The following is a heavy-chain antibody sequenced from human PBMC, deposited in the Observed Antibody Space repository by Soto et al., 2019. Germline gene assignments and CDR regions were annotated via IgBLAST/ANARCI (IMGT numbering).Heavy chain of an antibody. D-gene: IGHD3-22*01. CDR3: TAETFDSNGHSADY. CDR1: GLTFSDAC. Sequence: EVQLVESGGGLVEPGVSLRLSCAASGLTFSDACMNWVRQAPGKGLACVGRISVNAVGGTTDCAASVKGRFTISRDDSKNTVYLQMTSLKTEDTAVYYCTAETFDSNGHSADYWGQGTLVTVSS. CDR2: ISVNAVGGTT. J-gene: IGHJ4*02. V-gene: IGHV3-15*07.